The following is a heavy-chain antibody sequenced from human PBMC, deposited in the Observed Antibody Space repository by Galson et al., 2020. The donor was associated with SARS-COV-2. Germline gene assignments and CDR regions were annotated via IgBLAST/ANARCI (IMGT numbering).Heavy chain of an antibody. CDR1: GFSLTTRGMR. Sequence: ESGPTLVKPTQTLTLTCSFSGFSLTTRGMRVNWIRQPPGKALEWHARIDWDDDRYYSTSLKTRLTISKDTSKNQVVLTMTNVDPVETATYYCARIMSPYYGVDFWGQGTTVTVSS. CDR2: IDWDDDR. J-gene: IGHJ6*02. V-gene: IGHV2-70*04. CDR3: ARIMSPYYGVDF.